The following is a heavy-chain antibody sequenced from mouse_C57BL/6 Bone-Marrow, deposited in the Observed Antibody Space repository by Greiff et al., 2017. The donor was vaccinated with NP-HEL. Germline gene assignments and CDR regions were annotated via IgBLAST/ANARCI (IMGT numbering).Heavy chain of an antibody. CDR2: ILPSIGRT. CDR1: DSEVFPIAY. CDR3: ARRDGSSPYWYFDV. Sequence: VQLQQSGSELRSPGSSVKLSCKDFDSEVFPIAYMSWVRQKPGHGFEWIGGILPSIGRTIYGEKFEDKATLDADTLSNTAYLELNSLTSEDSAIYYCARRDGSSPYWYFDVWGTGTTVTVSS. J-gene: IGHJ1*03. D-gene: IGHD1-1*01. V-gene: IGHV15-2*01.